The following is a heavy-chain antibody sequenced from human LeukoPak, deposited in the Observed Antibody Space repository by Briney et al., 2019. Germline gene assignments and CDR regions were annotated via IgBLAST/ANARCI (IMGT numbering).Heavy chain of an antibody. CDR1: GGSISSGNYY. CDR2: IHHSGST. J-gene: IGHJ4*02. CDR3: ARLPSYYDFWSGYLFDY. D-gene: IGHD3-3*01. Sequence: SETLSLTCTVSGGSISSGNYYWSWIRQHPGKGLEWIGYIHHSGSTYYNPSLKSRVIISVDTSKNQFSLKLNSVTAADTAVYYCARLPSYYDFWSGYLFDYWGQGTLVTVSS. V-gene: IGHV4-31*03.